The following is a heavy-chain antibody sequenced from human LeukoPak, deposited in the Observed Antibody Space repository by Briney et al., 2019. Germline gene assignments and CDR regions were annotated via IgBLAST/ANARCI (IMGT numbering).Heavy chain of an antibody. V-gene: IGHV3-11*04. CDR3: ARVFDGIVAAVRFSHYYYYMDV. CDR1: GFTFSDYC. D-gene: IGHD6-13*01. Sequence: GGSLRLSCAASGFTFSDYCMSWIRQAPGKGLEWVAYISSSGSTIYYADSVKGRFTISRDNAKNSLYLQMNSLRAEDTAVYYCARVFDGIVAAVRFSHYYYYMDVWGKGTTVTVSS. J-gene: IGHJ6*03. CDR2: ISSSGSTI.